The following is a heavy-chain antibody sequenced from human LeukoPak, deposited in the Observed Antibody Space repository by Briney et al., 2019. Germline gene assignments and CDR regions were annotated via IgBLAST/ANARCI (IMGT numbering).Heavy chain of an antibody. CDR3: ARAERRSYDFWGDQHYYYMDV. V-gene: IGHV1-8*03. CDR2: MNPNSGNT. J-gene: IGHJ6*03. CDR1: GYTFTRYD. Sequence: ASVKVSCKASGYTFTRYDINWVRQATGQELEWMGWMNPNSGNTGYAQKFQDRVTITRDTSMSTAYMELSSLRSEDTAVYYCARAERRSYDFWGDQHYYYMDVWGEGTTVTVSS. D-gene: IGHD3-3*01.